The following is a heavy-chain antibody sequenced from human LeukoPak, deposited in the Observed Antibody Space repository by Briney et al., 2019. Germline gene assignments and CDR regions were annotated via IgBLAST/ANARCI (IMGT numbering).Heavy chain of an antibody. J-gene: IGHJ4*02. CDR2: IYHSGST. CDR3: ERVVEEGGGYFDY. V-gene: IGHV4-30-2*01. Sequence: SQTLSLTCTVSGGSISSGGYYWSWLRQPPGKGLEWIGYIYHSGSTYYNPSLKSRATISEDRSKNQVSLKLSSVTAADTAVFYWERVVEEGGGYFDYWGQGTLVTVSS. CDR1: GGSISSGGYY. D-gene: IGHD3-16*01.